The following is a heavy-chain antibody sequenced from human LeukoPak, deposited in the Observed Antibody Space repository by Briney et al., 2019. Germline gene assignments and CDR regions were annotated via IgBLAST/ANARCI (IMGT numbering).Heavy chain of an antibody. Sequence: GGSLRLFSAASGLTFRSLAMSWVRQAPGEGLGWVSVISGSGGSTDCADSVKGQFTISRDNSKNTLYLQMNSLIAEDTAVYYCAKDERFCSGGIYFSVSFDYWGQGTLVTVSS. V-gene: IGHV3-23*01. D-gene: IGHD2-15*01. CDR3: AKDERFCSGGIYFSVSFDY. CDR2: ISGSGGST. J-gene: IGHJ4*02. CDR1: GLTFRSLA.